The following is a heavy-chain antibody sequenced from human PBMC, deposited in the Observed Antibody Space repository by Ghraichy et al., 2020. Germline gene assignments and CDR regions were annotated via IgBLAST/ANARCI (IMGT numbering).Heavy chain of an antibody. CDR2: IYYSGGT. Sequence: SETLSLTCSVSGGSISSHYLSWIRQPPGKGLEWIGYIYYSGGTNYNPSLNSRVTISADTSKNQFSLKLRSVTAADAAVYYCARHEYSYRWFDPWGQGTLVTVSS. CDR3: ARHEYSYRWFDP. V-gene: IGHV4-59*08. D-gene: IGHD4-11*01. CDR1: GGSISSHY. J-gene: IGHJ5*02.